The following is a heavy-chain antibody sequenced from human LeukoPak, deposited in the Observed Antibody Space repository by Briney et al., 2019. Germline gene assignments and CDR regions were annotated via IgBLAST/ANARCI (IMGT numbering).Heavy chain of an antibody. CDR1: GFTFSSYA. CDR3: ARDSSSWYGGVDY. CDR2: IYSGGST. J-gene: IGHJ4*02. D-gene: IGHD6-13*01. Sequence: GGSLRLSCAASGFTFSSYAMSWVRQAPGKGLEWVSVIYSGGSTYCADSVKGRFTISRDNSKNTLYLQMNSLRAEDTAVYYCARDSSSWYGGVDYWGQGTLVTVSS. V-gene: IGHV3-66*01.